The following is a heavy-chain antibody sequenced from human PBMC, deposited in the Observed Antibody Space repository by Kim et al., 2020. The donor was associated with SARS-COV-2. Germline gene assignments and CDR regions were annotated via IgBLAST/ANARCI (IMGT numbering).Heavy chain of an antibody. CDR3: VKDRMGSVTGNYYYFYGLDV. J-gene: IGHJ6*02. Sequence: GGSLILSCAASGFTFDDYVVHWVRQAPGKGLEWVSLISGDGGSTYYADSLKGRFTISRDNSKNSLYLQMNSLTTDDTALYYCVKDRMGSVTGNYYYFYGLDVWGQGTTGTVSS. D-gene: IGHD6-19*01. V-gene: IGHV3-43*02. CDR1: GFTFDDYV. CDR2: ISGDGGST.